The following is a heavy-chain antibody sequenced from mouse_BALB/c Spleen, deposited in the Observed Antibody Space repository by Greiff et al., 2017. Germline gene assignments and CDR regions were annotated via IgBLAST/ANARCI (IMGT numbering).Heavy chain of an antibody. CDR3: TRADYGYDGFAY. D-gene: IGHD2-2*01. V-gene: IGHV6-6*02. Sequence: EVKLLESGGGLVQPGGSMKLSCVASGFTFSNYWMNWVRQSPEKGLEWVAEIRLKSNNYATHYAESVKGRFTISRDDSKSSVYLQMNNLRAEDTGIYYCTRADYGYDGFAYWGQGTLVTVSA. CDR1: GFTFSNYW. J-gene: IGHJ3*01. CDR2: IRLKSNNYAT.